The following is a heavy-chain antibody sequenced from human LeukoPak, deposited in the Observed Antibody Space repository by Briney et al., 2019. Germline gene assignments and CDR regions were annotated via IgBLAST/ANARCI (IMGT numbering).Heavy chain of an antibody. CDR3: ARAGREQQLVLAVAFDI. V-gene: IGHV4-39*07. J-gene: IGHJ3*02. D-gene: IGHD6-13*01. CDR1: GDSISSSSYY. CDR2: IYYSGST. Sequence: PSETLSLTCTVSGDSISSSSYYWGWIRQPPGKGLEWIGSIYYSGSTYDNPSLKSRVTISVDTSKNQFSLKLSSVTAADTAVYYCARAGREQQLVLAVAFDIWGQGTMVTVSS.